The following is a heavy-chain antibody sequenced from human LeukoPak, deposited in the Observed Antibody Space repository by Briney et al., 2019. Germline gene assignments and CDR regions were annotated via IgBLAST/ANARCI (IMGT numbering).Heavy chain of an antibody. D-gene: IGHD5-12*01. V-gene: IGHV3-7*01. Sequence: GGSLRPSCAASGFTFRSYWMSWVRQAPGKGLEWVANINQGGSVKYYVDPVKGRFTISRDDAKNSLYVQMNSLRDEDTAVYYCARVGYSGWNLEYWGQGTLVTVSS. J-gene: IGHJ4*02. CDR2: INQGGSVK. CDR1: GFTFRSYW. CDR3: ARVGYSGWNLEY.